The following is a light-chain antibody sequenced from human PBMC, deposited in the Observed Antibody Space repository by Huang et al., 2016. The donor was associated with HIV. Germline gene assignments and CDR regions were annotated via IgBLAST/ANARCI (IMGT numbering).Light chain of an antibody. CDR3: QVSYRTPWT. V-gene: IGKV1-39*01. CDR1: QNSRKF. Sequence: DIQVTQSPSSLSASVGDRVTITCRASQNSRKFLNWYQQKPNEAPKVIISAASTLQSGVPSRFSGSGSGTDFTLSISSLRPEDLATYYCQVSYRTPWTFGQGTKVEI. CDR2: AAS. J-gene: IGKJ1*01.